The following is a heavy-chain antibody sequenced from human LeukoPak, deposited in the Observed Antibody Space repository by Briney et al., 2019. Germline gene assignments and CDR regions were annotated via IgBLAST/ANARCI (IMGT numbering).Heavy chain of an antibody. J-gene: IGHJ5*02. D-gene: IGHD3-3*01. CDR3: ARGSPWGYYDFWSGYFAGWFGP. V-gene: IGHV3-23*01. CDR2: ISGSGGST. CDR1: GFTFSSYA. Sequence: GGSLRLSCAASGFTFSSYAMSWVRQAPGKGLEWVSAISGSGGSTYYADSVKGRFTISRDNSKNTLYLQMNSLRAEDTAVYYCARGSPWGYYDFWSGYFAGWFGPWGQGTLVTVSS.